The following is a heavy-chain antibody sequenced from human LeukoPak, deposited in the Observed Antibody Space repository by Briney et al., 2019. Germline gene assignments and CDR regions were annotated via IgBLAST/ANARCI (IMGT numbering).Heavy chain of an antibody. D-gene: IGHD3-22*01. CDR1: GFIFGSYG. Sequence: PGGSLRLSCAASGFIFGSYGMSWVRQAPGKGLEWVSAISGSGGSTYYADSVKGRFTISRDNSKNTLYLQMNSLRAEDTAVYYCAKGSHKTYYYDSSGYYYPFDYWGQGTLVTVSS. CDR2: ISGSGGST. CDR3: AKGSHKTYYYDSSGYYYPFDY. J-gene: IGHJ4*02. V-gene: IGHV3-23*01.